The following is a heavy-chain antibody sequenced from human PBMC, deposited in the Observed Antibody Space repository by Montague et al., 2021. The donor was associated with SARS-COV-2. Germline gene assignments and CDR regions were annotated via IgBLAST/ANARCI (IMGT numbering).Heavy chain of an antibody. CDR1: GDSDSSNTPA. Sequence: CAISGDSDSSNTPARNRIRQSPSRRPDWLGGTYYGSEKDYDYAVSVKSRMTISPDTSKNQFSLQLSSVTPEDRAVYYCARDPRYSPSWSFGYWGQGTLVTGSS. CDR3: ARDPRYSPSWSFGY. CDR2: TYYGSEKDY. D-gene: IGHD2-2*01. J-gene: IGHJ4*02. V-gene: IGHV6-1*01.